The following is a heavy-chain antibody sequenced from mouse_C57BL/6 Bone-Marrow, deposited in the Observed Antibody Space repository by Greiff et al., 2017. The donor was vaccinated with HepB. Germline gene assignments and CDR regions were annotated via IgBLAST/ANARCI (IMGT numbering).Heavy chain of an antibody. V-gene: IGHV5-16*01. J-gene: IGHJ3*01. CDR1: GFTFSDYY. CDR3: AREGFAY. Sequence: DVHLVESEGGLVQPGSSMKLSCTASGFTFSDYYMAWVRQVPEKGLEWVANINYDGSSTYYLDSLKSRFIISRDNAKNILYLQMSSLKSEDTATYYCAREGFAYWGQGTLVTVSA. CDR2: INYDGSST.